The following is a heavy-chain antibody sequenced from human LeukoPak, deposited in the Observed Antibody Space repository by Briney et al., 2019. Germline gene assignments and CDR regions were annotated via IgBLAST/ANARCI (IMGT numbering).Heavy chain of an antibody. D-gene: IGHD2-2*01. CDR2: IYPGDSDT. CDR3: ARSGGYCSSTSCSFDY. J-gene: IGHJ4*02. V-gene: IGHV5-51*01. CDR1: GYSFTSYW. Sequence: GESLKISCEGSGYSFTSYWIGWVRQMPGKGLEWMGIIYPGDSDTRYSPSFQGQVTISADKSISTAYLQWSSLKASDTAMYYCARSGGYCSSTSCSFDYWGQGTLVTVSS.